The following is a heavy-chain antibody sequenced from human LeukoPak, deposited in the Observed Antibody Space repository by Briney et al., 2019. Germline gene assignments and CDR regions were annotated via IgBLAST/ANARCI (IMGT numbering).Heavy chain of an antibody. J-gene: IGHJ6*03. Sequence: PGGSLRLSCAASGFTVSSNYMSWVRQAPGKGLEWVSVIYSGGSTYYADSVKGRFTISRDNSKNTLYLQMNSLRAEDTAVYYCAREPIGYYYYYMDVWGKGTTVTVSS. CDR2: IYSGGST. D-gene: IGHD3-10*01. V-gene: IGHV3-53*01. CDR1: GFTVSSNY. CDR3: AREPIGYYYYYMDV.